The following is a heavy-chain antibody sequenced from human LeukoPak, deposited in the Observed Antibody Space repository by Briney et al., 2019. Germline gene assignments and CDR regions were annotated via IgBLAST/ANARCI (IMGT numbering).Heavy chain of an antibody. V-gene: IGHV3-66*01. CDR1: GFTFVSYA. J-gene: IGHJ6*02. D-gene: IGHD3-3*01. CDR2: IYSGGST. Sequence: GGSLRLSCAASGFTFVSYAMTWVRQAPGKGLEWVSVIYSGGSTYYADSVKGRFTISRDNSKNTLYLQMNSLRAEDTAVYYCARDSAFPITIFGPSYPSGYYYYGMDVWGQGTTVTVSS. CDR3: ARDSAFPITIFGPSYPSGYYYYGMDV.